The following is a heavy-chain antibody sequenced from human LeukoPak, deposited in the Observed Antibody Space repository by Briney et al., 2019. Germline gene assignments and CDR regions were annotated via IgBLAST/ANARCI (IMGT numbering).Heavy chain of an antibody. D-gene: IGHD4-17*01. V-gene: IGHV4-4*02. CDR2: IYHSGST. Sequence: ASETLSLTCAVSGGSISSSNWWSWVRQPPGKGLEWIGEIYHSGSTNYNPSLKSRVTISVDKSKNQFSLKLSSVTAADTAVYYCARAHGEEYYFDYWGQGTLVTVSS. CDR1: GGSISSSNW. CDR3: ARAHGEEYYFDY. J-gene: IGHJ4*02.